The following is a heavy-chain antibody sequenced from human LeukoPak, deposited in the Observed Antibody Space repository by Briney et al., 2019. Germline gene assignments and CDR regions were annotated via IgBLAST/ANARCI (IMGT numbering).Heavy chain of an antibody. CDR3: ARDDSPYYDSSRNPFDY. V-gene: IGHV3-23*01. D-gene: IGHD3-22*01. CDR2: ISGSGGST. Sequence: GGSLRLSCAASGFTFSSYGMSWVRQAPGKGLEWVSAISGSGGSTYYADSVKGRFTISRDNSKNTLYLQMNSLRAEDTAVYYCARDDSPYYDSSRNPFDYWGQGTLVTVSS. J-gene: IGHJ4*02. CDR1: GFTFSSYG.